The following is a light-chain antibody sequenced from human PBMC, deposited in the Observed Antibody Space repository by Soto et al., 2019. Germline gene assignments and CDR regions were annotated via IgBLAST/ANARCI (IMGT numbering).Light chain of an antibody. J-gene: IGKJ2*01. CDR3: QQYGSSPLYT. V-gene: IGKV3-20*01. CDR2: GAS. Sequence: EIVLTQSPGTLSLSPGERATLSCRASQSVRSSYLAWYQQKPGQAPRLLIYGASSRATGIPDRFSGSGSGTYFTVTISRLEPEDFAVYYCQQYGSSPLYTFGQGTKLEIK. CDR1: QSVRSSY.